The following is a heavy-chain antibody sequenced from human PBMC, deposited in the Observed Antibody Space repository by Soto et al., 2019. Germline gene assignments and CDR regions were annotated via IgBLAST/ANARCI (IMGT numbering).Heavy chain of an antibody. CDR1: GYTFTGYY. J-gene: IGHJ6*02. CDR2: INPSSGGT. CDR3: ARGARTMVRGVISYYYGMDV. D-gene: IGHD3-10*01. V-gene: IGHV1-2*04. Sequence: GASVKVSCKASGYTFTGYYMHWVRQAPGQGLEWMGWINPSSGGTNYAQKFQGWVTMTRDTSISTAYMELSRLRSDDTAVYYCARGARTMVRGVISYYYGMDVWGQGTTVTVSS.